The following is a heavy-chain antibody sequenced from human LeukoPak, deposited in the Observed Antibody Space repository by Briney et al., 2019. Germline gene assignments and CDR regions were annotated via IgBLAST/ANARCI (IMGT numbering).Heavy chain of an antibody. Sequence: GGSLRLSCAASGFTFSTYVMNWVRQAPGKGLEWVSTISNSGGSTYYADSVKGRFTISRDNSKNTLYLQMNSLRAEDTAVYYCARYASCPDYWGQRTLVTVSS. V-gene: IGHV3-23*01. CDR3: ARYASCPDY. CDR2: ISNSGGST. D-gene: IGHD2-2*01. CDR1: GFTFSTYV. J-gene: IGHJ4*02.